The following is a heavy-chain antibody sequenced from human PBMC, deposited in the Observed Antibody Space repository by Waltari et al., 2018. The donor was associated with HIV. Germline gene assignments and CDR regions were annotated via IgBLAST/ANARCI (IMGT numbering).Heavy chain of an antibody. CDR3: AKDTTAMASNFDY. J-gene: IGHJ4*02. Sequence: EVQLVESGGGLVQPGRSLRLSCAASGFTFDDYAMHWVRQVPGKGVEWVSGISSKSGSRGYADSVKGRFTISRDNAKNSLYLQMNSLRAEDTALYYCAKDTTAMASNFDYWGQGTLVTVSS. CDR1: GFTFDDYA. D-gene: IGHD5-18*01. V-gene: IGHV3-9*01. CDR2: ISSKSGSR.